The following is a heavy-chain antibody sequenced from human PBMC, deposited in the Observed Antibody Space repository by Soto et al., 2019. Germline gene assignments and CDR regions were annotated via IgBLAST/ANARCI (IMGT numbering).Heavy chain of an antibody. D-gene: IGHD3-3*01. CDR1: GFTFSSYA. Sequence: VGSVRLSCAASGFTFSSYAMHWVRQAPGKGLEWVAVISYDGSNKYYADSVKGRFTISRDNSKNTLYLQMNSLRAEDTAVYYWASYDSLVSFLDSGGQEPRATVS. CDR3: ASYDSLVSFLDS. V-gene: IGHV3-30-3*01. CDR2: ISYDGSNK. J-gene: IGHJ4*02.